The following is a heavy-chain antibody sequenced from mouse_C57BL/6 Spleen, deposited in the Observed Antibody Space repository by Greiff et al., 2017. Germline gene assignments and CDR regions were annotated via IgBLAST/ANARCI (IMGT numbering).Heavy chain of an antibody. CDR3: TRVSPTTVVAPYAMDY. CDR2: IDPETGGT. CDR1: GYTFTDYE. J-gene: IGHJ4*01. V-gene: IGHV1-15*01. D-gene: IGHD1-1*01. Sequence: QVQLKQSGAELVRPGASVTLSCKASGYTFTDYEMHWVKQTPVHGLEWIGAIDPETGGTAYNQKFKGKAILTADKSSSTAYMELRSLTSEDSAVYYCTRVSPTTVVAPYAMDYWGQGTSVTVSS.